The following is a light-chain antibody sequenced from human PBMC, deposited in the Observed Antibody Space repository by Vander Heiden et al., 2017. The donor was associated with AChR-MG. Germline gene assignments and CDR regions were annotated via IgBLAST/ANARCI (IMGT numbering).Light chain of an antibody. Sequence: QSVLTQPPSASGTPGQRVTISCSGSSSTIGSNTVNWYQQLPGTAPKLLIYSNNQRPSGVPDRFSGSKSGTSASLAISGLQSEDEADYYCAAWDDSLNWWVFGGGTKLTVL. V-gene: IGLV1-44*01. CDR1: SSTIGSNT. CDR2: SNN. J-gene: IGLJ3*02. CDR3: AAWDDSLNWWV.